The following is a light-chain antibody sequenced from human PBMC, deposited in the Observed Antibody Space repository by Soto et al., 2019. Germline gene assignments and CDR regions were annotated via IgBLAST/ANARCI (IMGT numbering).Light chain of an antibody. Sequence: DIVMTQSPLSLPVTPGEPASISCRSSQSLLHHNGYHYLDWYLQKPGQSPQLLIYLGSNRASGAPDRFSGSVSLTYFTPKISRVEAEDVGVYYCMRDLNTPFTFGPGPKVEIK. CDR1: QSLLHHNGYHY. V-gene: IGKV2-28*01. J-gene: IGKJ3*01. CDR2: LGS. CDR3: MRDLNTPFT.